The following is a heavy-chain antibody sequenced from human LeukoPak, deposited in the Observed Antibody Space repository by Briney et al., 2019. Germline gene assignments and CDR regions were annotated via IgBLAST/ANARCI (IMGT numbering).Heavy chain of an antibody. CDR2: IWYDGGNK. D-gene: IGHD2-15*01. V-gene: IGHV3-33*01. CDR3: ARAVGPFDY. Sequence: GGSLRLSCAASGFTFSTYGMHWVRQAPGKGLDWVAVIWYDGGNKYYADSVKGRFTISRDNSKNMLYLQMNSLTAEDTAVYYCARAVGPFDYWGQGTLVTVSS. J-gene: IGHJ4*02. CDR1: GFTFSTYG.